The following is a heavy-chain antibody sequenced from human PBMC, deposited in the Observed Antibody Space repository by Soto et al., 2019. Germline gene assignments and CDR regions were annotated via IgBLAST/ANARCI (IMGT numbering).Heavy chain of an antibody. CDR3: AKSGQSSWANMDV. CDR2: ISSSSTTI. D-gene: IGHD2-2*01. CDR1: GFTFSSYS. Sequence: PGGSLRLSCAASGFTFSSYSMNWVRQAPGKGLEWVSYISSSSTTIYYADSVKGRFTISRDNAKTSLYLQMNSLRAEDTAVYYCAKSGQSSWANMDVWGQGTTVTVSS. V-gene: IGHV3-48*01. J-gene: IGHJ6*02.